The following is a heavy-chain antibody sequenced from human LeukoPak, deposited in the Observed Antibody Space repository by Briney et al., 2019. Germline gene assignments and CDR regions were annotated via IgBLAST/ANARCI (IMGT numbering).Heavy chain of an antibody. V-gene: IGHV4-4*07. J-gene: IGHJ4*02. D-gene: IGHD3-3*01. CDR1: GGSISSYY. CDR3: ARGSNYDFWSAHQDY. Sequence: SSETLSLTCTVSGGSISSYYWSWIRQPAGKGLGWIGRIYTSGSTNYNPSLKSRVTMSVDTSKNQFSLKLSSVTAADTAVYYCARGSNYDFWSAHQDYWGQGTLVTVSS. CDR2: IYTSGST.